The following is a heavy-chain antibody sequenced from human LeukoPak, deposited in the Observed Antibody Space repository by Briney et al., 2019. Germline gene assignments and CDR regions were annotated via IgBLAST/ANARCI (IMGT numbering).Heavy chain of an antibody. V-gene: IGHV3-23*01. Sequence: GAPLRLSCAASGFTFSSYAMSWVPKAPGKGLEWVSAISGRGGSTYYADSVKGRFTISRGNSKNTLYLQMNSLRAEDTAVYYCVKDRRWGQPDYWGQGTLVTVSS. CDR3: VKDRRWGQPDY. J-gene: IGHJ4*02. CDR2: ISGRGGST. D-gene: IGHD4-23*01. CDR1: GFTFSSYA.